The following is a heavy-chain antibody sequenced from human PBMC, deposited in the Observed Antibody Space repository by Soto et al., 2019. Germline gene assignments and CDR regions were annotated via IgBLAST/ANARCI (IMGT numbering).Heavy chain of an antibody. J-gene: IGHJ4*02. Sequence: SETLSLTCAVYSGSFSGYYYSWIRQSPGKGLEWIGEITHGGSTTYSPSLKSRVTMSLDTSKNQFSLNMTSMTAADTAVYYCARGRLFLTTSGLAITYFDYLGQGTLVTVSS. V-gene: IGHV4-34*01. CDR3: ARGRLFLTTSGLAITYFDY. D-gene: IGHD3-3*01. CDR1: SGSFSGYY. CDR2: ITHGGST.